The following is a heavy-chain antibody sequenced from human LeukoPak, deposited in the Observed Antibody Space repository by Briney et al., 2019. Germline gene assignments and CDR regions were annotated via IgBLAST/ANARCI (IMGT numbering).Heavy chain of an antibody. Sequence: GGSLRLSCAASGFSFSSTSMHWVRQAPGKGLEWVAVISSTGNIKNFADSVKGRFTISRDNSKNTLYLQMNTLRAEDTSFYYCAKDRCSSTSCYGAFDIWGQGTMVTVSS. CDR1: GFSFSSTS. J-gene: IGHJ3*02. D-gene: IGHD2-2*01. V-gene: IGHV3-30-3*01. CDR2: ISSTGNIK. CDR3: AKDRCSSTSCYGAFDI.